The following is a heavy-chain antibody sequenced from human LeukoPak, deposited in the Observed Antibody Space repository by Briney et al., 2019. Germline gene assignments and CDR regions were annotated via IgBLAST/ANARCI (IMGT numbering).Heavy chain of an antibody. CDR1: GFTVSSNY. J-gene: IGHJ4*02. CDR3: ARDLTGGLFDY. CDR2: IYSGGST. Sequence: GGSLRLSCAASGFTVSSNYMSWVRQAPGKGLEWVSVIYSGGSTYYADSVKGRFTISRDNSKNTLYLQMNSLRAEDTAVYYCARDLTGGLFDYWGQGTLVTVSS. D-gene: IGHD1-14*01. V-gene: IGHV3-53*05.